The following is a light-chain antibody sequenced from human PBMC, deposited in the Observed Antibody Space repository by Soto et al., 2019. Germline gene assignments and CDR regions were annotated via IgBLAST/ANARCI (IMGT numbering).Light chain of an antibody. CDR1: QSISSS. CDR2: DAS. J-gene: IGKJ1*01. CDR3: QQYNSYWT. Sequence: DIQMTQSTSTLSASVGDRVTITCRASQSISSSLAWYQQRPGKAPKLLIYDASSLESGVPSRFSGSGSGTEFTLTINSLQPDDFATYYCQQYNSYWTFGQGTKVDIK. V-gene: IGKV1-5*01.